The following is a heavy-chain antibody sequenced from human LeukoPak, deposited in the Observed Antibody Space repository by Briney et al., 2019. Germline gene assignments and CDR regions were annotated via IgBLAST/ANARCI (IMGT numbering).Heavy chain of an antibody. CDR1: GFTFSSYW. Sequence: GGSLRLSCAASGFTFSSYWMYWVRQAPGKGLVWVSRINTDGSSTSYADSVKGRFSISRDNAKNTLDLQMNSLRADDTAVYYCARQTGTTTTGGYYFDHWGQGTLVTVSS. CDR2: INTDGSST. CDR3: ARQTGTTTTGGYYFDH. D-gene: IGHD1/OR15-1a*01. V-gene: IGHV3-74*01. J-gene: IGHJ4*02.